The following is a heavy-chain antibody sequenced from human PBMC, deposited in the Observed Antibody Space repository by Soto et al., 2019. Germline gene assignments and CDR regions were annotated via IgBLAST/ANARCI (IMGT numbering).Heavy chain of an antibody. J-gene: IGHJ4*02. D-gene: IGHD1-26*01. Sequence: QVQLKESGPGLVKPSQTLSLTCSVSGGSIGSGDYYWSWVRQSPGKGPGWIGYIYYTGNTYYHPAPGSRVTFSVDTSPNQLSLRPSDVTVADTAVYYCASDPRRRADSGTRPLYYFDYWGQGTLVTVSS. CDR1: GGSIGSGDYY. CDR2: IYYTGNT. CDR3: ASDPRRRADSGTRPLYYFDY. V-gene: IGHV4-30-4*01.